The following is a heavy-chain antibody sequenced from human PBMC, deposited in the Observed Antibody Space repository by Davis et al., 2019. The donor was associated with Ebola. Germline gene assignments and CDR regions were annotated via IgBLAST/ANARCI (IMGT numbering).Heavy chain of an antibody. CDR1: GGSISSYY. D-gene: IGHD1-14*01. Sequence: MPGGSLRLSCTVSGGSISSYYWSWIRQPPGKGLEWIGYIYYSGSTNYNPSLKSRVTISVDTSKNQFSLKLSSVTAADTAVYYCARGNRLYATLNRWGQGTLVTVSS. CDR2: IYYSGST. J-gene: IGHJ4*02. V-gene: IGHV4-59*12. CDR3: ARGNRLYATLNR.